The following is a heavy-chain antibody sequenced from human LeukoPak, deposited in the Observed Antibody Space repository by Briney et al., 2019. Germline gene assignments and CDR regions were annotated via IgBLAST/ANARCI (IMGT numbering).Heavy chain of an antibody. CDR3: ATGQLLWFDP. D-gene: IGHD2-2*01. Sequence: ASVKVSCKVSGYTLTEVSMHWVRQAPGKGLEWMGGFDPEDGETIYAQKFQGRVTMTEDTSTDKAYMELSSLRSEDTAVYYCATGQLLWFDPWGQGTLVTVSS. V-gene: IGHV1-24*01. CDR2: FDPEDGET. CDR1: GYTLTEVS. J-gene: IGHJ5*02.